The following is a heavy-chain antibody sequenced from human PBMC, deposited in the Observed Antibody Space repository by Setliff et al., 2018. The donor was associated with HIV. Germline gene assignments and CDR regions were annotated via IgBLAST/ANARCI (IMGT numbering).Heavy chain of an antibody. CDR3: GRVPYKSAWFSGGHNPFDV. CDR1: GYTFTGYS. V-gene: IGHV1-2*02. CDR2: ITPNSGGT. J-gene: IGHJ3*01. Sequence: ASVKVSCKASGYTFTGYSMHWVRQAPGQGLEWMGWITPNSGGTEYGQNFQGRVTMTIDTSTSTVYMDLRSLTSDDTAVYYCGRVPYKSAWFSGGHNPFDVWGQGTMVTVSS. D-gene: IGHD6-19*01.